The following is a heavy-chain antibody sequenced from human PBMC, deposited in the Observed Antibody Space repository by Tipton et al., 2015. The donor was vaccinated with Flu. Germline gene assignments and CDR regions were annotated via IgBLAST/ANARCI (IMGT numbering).Heavy chain of an antibody. CDR3: ARWQYYYDSSGYRYYYYGMDV. CDR1: GYTFTSYG. Sequence: QLVQSGAEVKKPGASVKVSRKASGYTFTSYGISWVRQAPGQGLEWMGWISAYNGNTNYAQKLQGRVTMTTDTSTSTAYMELRSLRSDDTAVYYCARWQYYYDSSGYRYYYYGMDVWGQGTTVTVSS. D-gene: IGHD3-22*01. J-gene: IGHJ6*02. V-gene: IGHV1-18*01. CDR2: ISAYNGNT.